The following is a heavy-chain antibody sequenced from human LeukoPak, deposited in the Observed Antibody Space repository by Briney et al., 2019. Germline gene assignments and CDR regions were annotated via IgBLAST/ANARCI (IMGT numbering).Heavy chain of an antibody. CDR3: ARFTRRYSGDY. V-gene: IGHV3-7*03. CDR1: GFTLNSRW. CDR2: INRDGSEK. D-gene: IGHD1-26*01. J-gene: IGHJ4*02. Sequence: GGSLRLSCIVSGFTLNSRWMMWVRQAPGEGLEWMTNINRDGSEKNYVDSVKGRFTIVRDNAYNSLYLQMNSLRVEDTAIYFCARFTRRYSGDYWGQGTLVSVSS.